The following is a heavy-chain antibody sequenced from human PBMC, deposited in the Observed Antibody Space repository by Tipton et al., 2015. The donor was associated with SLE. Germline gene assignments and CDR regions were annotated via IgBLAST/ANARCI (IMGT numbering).Heavy chain of an antibody. D-gene: IGHD6-13*01. CDR2: IYSGGST. CDR3: ARADMGIAAAGV. CDR1: GFTFSSYW. J-gene: IGHJ4*02. V-gene: IGHV3-53*05. Sequence: SLRLSCAASGFTFSSYWMSWVRQAPGKGLEWVSVIYSGGSTYYADSVKGRFTISRDNSKNTLYLQMNSLRAEDTAVYYCARADMGIAAAGVWGQGTLVTVSS.